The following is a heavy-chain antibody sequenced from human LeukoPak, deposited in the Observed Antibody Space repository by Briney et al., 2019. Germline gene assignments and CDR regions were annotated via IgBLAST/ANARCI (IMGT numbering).Heavy chain of an antibody. Sequence: ASVKVSCKVSGYTLSELSMHWVRQGPGKGLEWVGGFDPEDGETIYAQKFQGRVTMTEDTSTDTAYMELSSLRSEDTAVYYCATDSSGWPYFYFDYWGQGTLVTVSS. J-gene: IGHJ4*02. CDR2: FDPEDGET. CDR1: GYTLSELS. V-gene: IGHV1-24*01. CDR3: ATDSSGWPYFYFDY. D-gene: IGHD6-19*01.